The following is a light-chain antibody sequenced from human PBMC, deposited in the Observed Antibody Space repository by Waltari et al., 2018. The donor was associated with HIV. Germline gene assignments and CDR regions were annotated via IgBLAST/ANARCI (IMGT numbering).Light chain of an antibody. CDR2: DVT. V-gene: IGLV2-8*01. Sequence: QSALTQPPSASGSPGQSVTISCTGTTSDIGGYNYASWYQQHPGEAPRLIIYDVTKRPSGVPDRFSGSKSGNTASLTVSGLQAEDEAEYYCNSYAGSSKSYVFGTGTKVTVL. CDR3: NSYAGSSKSYV. J-gene: IGLJ1*01. CDR1: TSDIGGYNY.